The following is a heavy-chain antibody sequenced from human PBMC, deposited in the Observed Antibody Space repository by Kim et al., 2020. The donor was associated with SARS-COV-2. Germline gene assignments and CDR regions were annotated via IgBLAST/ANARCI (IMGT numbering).Heavy chain of an antibody. Sequence: GGSLRLSCAASGFTFSSYSMNWVRQAPGKGLEWVSSISSSSSYIYYADSVKGRFTISRDNAKNSLYLQMNSLRAEDTAVYYCARAEDYYDSRGYYHWGQGTLVTVSS. CDR2: ISSSSSYI. V-gene: IGHV3-21*01. J-gene: IGHJ5*02. CDR3: ARAEDYYDSRGYYH. D-gene: IGHD3-22*01. CDR1: GFTFSSYS.